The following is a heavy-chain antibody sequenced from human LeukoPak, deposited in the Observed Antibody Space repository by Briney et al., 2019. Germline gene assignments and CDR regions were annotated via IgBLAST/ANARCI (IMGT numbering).Heavy chain of an antibody. CDR2: IYYSGSP. CDR3: ARIKNYYYYGMDV. CDR1: GGSISSYY. Sequence: SETLSLTCTVSGGSISSYYWSWIRQPPGKGLEWIGYIYYSGSPNYNPSLKSRVTISVDTSKNQFSLKLSSVTAADTAVYYCARIKNYYYYGMDVWGQGTTVTVSS. J-gene: IGHJ6*02. V-gene: IGHV4-59*01.